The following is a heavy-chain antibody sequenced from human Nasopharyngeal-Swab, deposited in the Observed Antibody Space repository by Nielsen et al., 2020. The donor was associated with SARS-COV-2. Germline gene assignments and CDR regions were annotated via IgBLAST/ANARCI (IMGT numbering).Heavy chain of an antibody. V-gene: IGHV1-18*01. J-gene: IGHJ5*02. Sequence: ASVKASCKASGYTFTSYGISWARQAPGQGLEWMGWISAYNGNTNYAQKLQGRVTMTTDTSTSTAYMELRSLRSDDTAVYYCARASIAAAGTGGDPWGQGTLVTVSS. CDR2: ISAYNGNT. CDR3: ARASIAAAGTGGDP. D-gene: IGHD6-13*01. CDR1: GYTFTSYG.